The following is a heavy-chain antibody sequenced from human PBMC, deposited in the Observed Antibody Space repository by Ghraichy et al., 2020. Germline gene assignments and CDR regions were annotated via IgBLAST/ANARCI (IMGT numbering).Heavy chain of an antibody. CDR1: GFTVNGYG. D-gene: IGHD6-19*01. CDR3: ARDYAGSGWYNYMDV. V-gene: IGHV3-30*03. Sequence: GGSLRLSCLASGFTVNGYGIHWVRQAPGKGLEWVVMISHDGNSKKYVDSVKGRFTISRDNSKNTLYLQMNALRPEDTAVYYCARDYAGSGWYNYMDVWGKGTTVSVSS. J-gene: IGHJ6*03. CDR2: ISHDGNSK.